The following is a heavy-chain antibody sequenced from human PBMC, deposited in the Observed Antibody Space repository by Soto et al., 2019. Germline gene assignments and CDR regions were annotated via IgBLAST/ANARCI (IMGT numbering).Heavy chain of an antibody. D-gene: IGHD3-22*01. J-gene: IGHJ4*02. V-gene: IGHV3-15*07. CDR1: GFPFSNAW. CDR2: IKSKTDGGTT. CDR3: TTEFDYYDSSGYYYAKDY. Sequence: GGSLILSWAASGFPFSNAWMNWVRQAPGKGLEWVGRIKSKTDGGTTDYAAPVKGRFTISRDDSKDTLYLQMNSLKTEDTAVYYCTTEFDYYDSSGYYYAKDYWGQGALVTVSS.